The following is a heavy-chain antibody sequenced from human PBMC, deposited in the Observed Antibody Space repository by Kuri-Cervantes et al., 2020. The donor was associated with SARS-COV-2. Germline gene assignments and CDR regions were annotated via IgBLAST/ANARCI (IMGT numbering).Heavy chain of an antibody. J-gene: IGHJ4*02. V-gene: IGHV3-21*01. Sequence: GGSPRLSCAASGFTFSSYSMNWVRQAPGKGLEWVSSISSSSSYIYYADSVKGRFTISRDNAKNSLYLQMNSLRAEDTAVYYCARGITMVRGVIDYWGQGTLVTVSS. CDR2: ISSSSSYI. D-gene: IGHD3-10*01. CDR1: GFTFSSYS. CDR3: ARGITMVRGVIDY.